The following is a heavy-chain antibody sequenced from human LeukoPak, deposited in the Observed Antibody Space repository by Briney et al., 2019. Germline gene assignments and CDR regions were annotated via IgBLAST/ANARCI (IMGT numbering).Heavy chain of an antibody. J-gene: IGHJ6*03. D-gene: IGHD2-15*01. Sequence: SETLSLTCAVYGGSFSGYYWSWIRQPPGKGLEWIGEINHSGSTNYNPSLKSRVTISVDTSKNQFSLKLSSVTAADTAVYYCARAPSIVNYYYYYMDVWGKGTTVTVSS. V-gene: IGHV4-34*01. CDR2: INHSGST. CDR3: ARAPSIVNYYYYYMDV. CDR1: GGSFSGYY.